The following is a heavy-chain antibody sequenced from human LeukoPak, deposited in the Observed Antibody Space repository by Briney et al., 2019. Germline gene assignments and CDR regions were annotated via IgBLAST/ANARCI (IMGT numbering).Heavy chain of an antibody. CDR3: ARGRMATITPLFDY. V-gene: IGHV1-69*04. J-gene: IGHJ4*02. CDR1: GGTFSSYA. CDR2: IIPILGIA. D-gene: IGHD5-24*01. Sequence: GASVKVSCKASGGTFSSYAISWVRQAPGQGLEWMGRIIPILGIANYAQKFQGRVTITADKSTSTAYMELSSLRSEDTAVYYCARGRMATITPLFDYWGQGTLVTVSS.